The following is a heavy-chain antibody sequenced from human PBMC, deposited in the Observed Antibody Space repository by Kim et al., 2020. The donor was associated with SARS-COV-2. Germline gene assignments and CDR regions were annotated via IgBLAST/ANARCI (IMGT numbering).Heavy chain of an antibody. CDR1: GFTFSNAW. Sequence: GGSLRLSCAASGFTFSNAWMSWVRQAPGKGLEWVGRIKSKTDGGTTDYAAPVKGRFTISRDDSKNTLYLQMNSLKTEDTAVYYCTTLLRYFDWLAVKYYYFGMHVWGQVTTVTVSS. CDR3: TTLLRYFDWLAVKYYYFGMHV. J-gene: IGHJ6*02. D-gene: IGHD3-9*01. CDR2: IKSKTDGGTT. V-gene: IGHV3-15*01.